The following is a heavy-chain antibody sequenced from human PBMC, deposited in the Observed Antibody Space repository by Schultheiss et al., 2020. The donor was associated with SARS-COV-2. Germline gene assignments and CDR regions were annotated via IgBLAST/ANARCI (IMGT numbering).Heavy chain of an antibody. CDR1: GYTFTSYD. V-gene: IGHV1-2*06. CDR3: ARGKGQIFGVVTSCYYGMDV. CDR2: INPNSGGT. D-gene: IGHD3-3*01. J-gene: IGHJ6*02. Sequence: ASVKVSCKASGYTFTSYDINWVRQATGQGLEWMGRINPNSGGTNYAQKFQGRVTMTRDTSISTAYMELSSLRSEDTAVYYCARGKGQIFGVVTSCYYGMDVWGHGTTVTVSS.